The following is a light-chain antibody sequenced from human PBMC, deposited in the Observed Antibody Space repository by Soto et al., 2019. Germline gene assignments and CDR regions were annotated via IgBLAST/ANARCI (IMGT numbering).Light chain of an antibody. CDR1: SSDVGGYNY. CDR2: DVS. V-gene: IGLV2-11*01. CDR3: CPYAGSYTWV. Sequence: QSALTQPRSVSGSPGQSGTISCTGTSSDVGGYNYVSWYQQHPGKAPKLMIYDVSKRPSGVPDRFSGSKSGNTASLTISGLQAEDEADYYCCPYAGSYTWVFGGGTKLTVL. J-gene: IGLJ3*02.